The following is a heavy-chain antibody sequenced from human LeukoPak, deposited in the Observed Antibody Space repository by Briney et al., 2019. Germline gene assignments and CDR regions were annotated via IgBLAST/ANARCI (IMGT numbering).Heavy chain of an antibody. D-gene: IGHD6-13*01. CDR2: IYYSGST. J-gene: IGHJ6*03. CDR1: GGSFSGYY. V-gene: IGHV4-34*01. Sequence: PSETLSLTCAVYGGSFSGYYWSWIRQPPGKGLEWIGSIYYSGSTYYNPSLKSRVTISVDTSKNQFSLKLSSVTAADTAVYYCARNGAGYSSSWRFPYYYYMDVWGKGTTVTVSS. CDR3: ARNGAGYSSSWRFPYYYYMDV.